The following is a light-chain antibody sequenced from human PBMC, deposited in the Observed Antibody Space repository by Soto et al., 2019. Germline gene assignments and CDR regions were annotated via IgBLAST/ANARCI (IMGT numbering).Light chain of an antibody. V-gene: IGLV3-21*02. J-gene: IGLJ3*02. Sequence: SYELTQPPSMSVAPGQTARITCGGDNIASKSVHWYRQKPGQAPVLVVYDVNDRPSGIPERFSGSNSGNTAILTITRVEAGDEADYYCQVWHGPTDQWVFGGGTKVTV. CDR1: NIASKS. CDR3: QVWHGPTDQWV. CDR2: DVN.